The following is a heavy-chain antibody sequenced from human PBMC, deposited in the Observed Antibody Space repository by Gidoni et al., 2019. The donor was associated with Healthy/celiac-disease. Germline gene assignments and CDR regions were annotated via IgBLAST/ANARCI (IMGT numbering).Heavy chain of an antibody. CDR3: ARQKAALDY. D-gene: IGHD6-6*01. Sequence: QVQLVESGGGVVQPGRSLRLSCAASGFTFSSYGMHWVRQAPGRGLEWVAVIWCDGSNKYYADSVKGRFTISRDNSKNTLYLQMNSLRAEDTAVYYCARQKAALDYWGQGTLVTVSS. J-gene: IGHJ4*02. CDR2: IWCDGSNK. V-gene: IGHV3-33*01. CDR1: GFTFSSYG.